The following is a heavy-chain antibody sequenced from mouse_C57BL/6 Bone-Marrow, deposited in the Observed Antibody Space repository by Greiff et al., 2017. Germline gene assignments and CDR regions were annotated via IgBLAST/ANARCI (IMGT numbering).Heavy chain of an antibody. V-gene: IGHV14-4*01. J-gene: IGHJ4*01. D-gene: IGHD3-2*02. Sequence: VHVKQSGAELVRPGASVKLSCTASGFNIKDDYMHWVKQRPEQGLEWIGWIDPENGDTEYASKFQGKATITADTSSNTAYLQLSSLTSEDTAVYYCTTTAQATDAMDYWGQGTSVTVSS. CDR2: IDPENGDT. CDR3: TTTAQATDAMDY. CDR1: GFNIKDDY.